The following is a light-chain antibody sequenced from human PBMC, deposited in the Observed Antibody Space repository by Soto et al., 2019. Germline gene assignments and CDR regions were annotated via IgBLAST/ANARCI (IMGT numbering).Light chain of an antibody. CDR3: QQSYSSPRT. J-gene: IGKJ1*01. CDR2: GAS. V-gene: IGKV3-20*01. Sequence: EIVLTQSPGTLSLSPGERATLSCRASQSVSSNFLAWYQQKPGQAPRLLIYGASSRATGIPDRFSGSGSGTDFTLAISRLEPEDFAVYYCQQSYSSPRTFGQGTKVDI. CDR1: QSVSSNF.